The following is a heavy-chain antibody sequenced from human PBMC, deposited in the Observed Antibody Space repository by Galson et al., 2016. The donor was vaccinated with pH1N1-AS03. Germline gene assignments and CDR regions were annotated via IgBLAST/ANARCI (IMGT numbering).Heavy chain of an antibody. J-gene: IGHJ5*02. CDR2: IHYSGST. Sequence: ETLSLTCTVSGGSINSHYWSWIRQPPGKGLEWIGCIHYSGSTNYNPSLKSRVTISLDTSKRQLSLKLSSVTAADPAVYSCARDRYFSGWSYEGWVDPWGQGTLVTVSS. V-gene: IGHV4-59*11. CDR3: ARDRYFSGWSYEGWVDP. CDR1: GGSINSHY. D-gene: IGHD1-26*01.